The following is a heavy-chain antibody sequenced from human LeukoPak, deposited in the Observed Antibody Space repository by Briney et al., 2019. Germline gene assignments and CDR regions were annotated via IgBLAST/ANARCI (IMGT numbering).Heavy chain of an antibody. Sequence: GRSLRLSCAASGFMFSSYAMHWVRQAPGKGLEWVAVISSDGTNKYYADSVKGRFSISRDNSKKMFYLQMDSLRPEDTAVYYCATDRLDNPIYVLRWGQGTLVTVSS. J-gene: IGHJ4*02. V-gene: IGHV3-30-3*01. CDR2: ISSDGTNK. CDR3: ATDRLDNPIYVLR. D-gene: IGHD1-14*01. CDR1: GFMFSSYA.